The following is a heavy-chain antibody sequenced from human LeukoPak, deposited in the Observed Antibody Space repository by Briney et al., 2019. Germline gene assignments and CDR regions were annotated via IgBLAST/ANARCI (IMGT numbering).Heavy chain of an antibody. D-gene: IGHD6-6*01. Sequence: GGSLRLSCAASGFTFITYYMNCVGRPPGGGVEWVSSISTRSSYIYYAGSVKGRFSSSRDNATNSLYLQMNSLTAEDQAVYFCARDSLHPSSLHYYFEYWGQGIMVTVPS. CDR1: GFTFITYY. CDR2: ISTRSSYI. J-gene: IGHJ4*02. V-gene: IGHV3-21*01. CDR3: ARDSLHPSSLHYYFEY.